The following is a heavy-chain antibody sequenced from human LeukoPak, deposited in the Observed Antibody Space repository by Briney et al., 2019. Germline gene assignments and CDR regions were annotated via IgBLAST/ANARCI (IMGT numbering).Heavy chain of an antibody. CDR3: AREVTVTTETAFDI. D-gene: IGHD4-17*01. Sequence: GGSLRLSCAASGFTFSSYGMHWVRQAPGKGLEWVAVIWYDGSNKYYADSVKGRFTISRDNSKNTLYLQMNSLRAEDTAVYYCAREVTVTTETAFDIWGQGTMVIVSS. CDR2: IWYDGSNK. J-gene: IGHJ3*02. CDR1: GFTFSSYG. V-gene: IGHV3-33*01.